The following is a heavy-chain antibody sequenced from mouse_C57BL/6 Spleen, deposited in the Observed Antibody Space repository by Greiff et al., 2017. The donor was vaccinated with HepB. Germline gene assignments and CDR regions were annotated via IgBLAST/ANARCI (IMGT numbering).Heavy chain of an antibody. CDR1: GYAFSSYW. J-gene: IGHJ1*03. D-gene: IGHD1-1*01. Sequence: QVQLQQSGAELVKPGASVKISCKASGYAFSSYWMNWVKQRPGKGLEWIGQIYPGDGDTNYNGKFKGKATLTADKSSSTAYMQLSSLTSEDSAVYCCARGHYGSSYWYFDVWGTGTTVTVSS. CDR3: ARGHYGSSYWYFDV. V-gene: IGHV1-80*01. CDR2: IYPGDGDT.